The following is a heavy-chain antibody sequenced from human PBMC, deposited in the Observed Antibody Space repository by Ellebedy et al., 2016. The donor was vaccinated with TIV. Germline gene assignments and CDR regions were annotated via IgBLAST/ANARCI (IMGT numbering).Heavy chain of an antibody. V-gene: IGHV3-23*01. CDR1: RFTFSSYW. J-gene: IGHJ4*01. CDR2: ISHTGTRT. CDR3: AKGRGGGSDSSAPRYYFDS. D-gene: IGHD6-19*01. Sequence: PGGSLRLSCAASRFTFSSYWMSWVRQAPEKGLEWVSTISHTGTRTYYANSVEGRFLISRDISKRTLYLQMNSLRAEDTAVYYCAKGRGGGSDSSAPRYYFDSWGLGTLVTVSS.